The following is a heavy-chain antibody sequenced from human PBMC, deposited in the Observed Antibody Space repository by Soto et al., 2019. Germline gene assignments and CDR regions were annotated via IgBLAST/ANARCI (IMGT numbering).Heavy chain of an antibody. V-gene: IGHV3-30*04. CDR1: GFTFRNYA. CDR3: AKEGEAFDI. D-gene: IGHD3-16*01. J-gene: IGHJ3*02. Sequence: QVQLVESGGGVVQPGRSLRLSCVASGFTFRNYAIHWVRQAPGKGLEWGAIISYDGGDKFYADSVKGRFSISRDNSKNTLDLQMNSLRAEDTALYYCAKEGEAFDIWGQGTMVIVSS. CDR2: ISYDGGDK.